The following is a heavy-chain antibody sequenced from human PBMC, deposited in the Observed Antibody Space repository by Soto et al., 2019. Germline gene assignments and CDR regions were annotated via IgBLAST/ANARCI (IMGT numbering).Heavy chain of an antibody. CDR1: GYTFTGYY. Sequence: ASVKVSCKASGYTFTGYYMHWVRQAPGQGLEWMGWINLNNGGTNYAQKFQGWVTMTRDTSISTAYMELSRLRSDDTAVYYCARGVVSGSYYNPNNGFDPWGQGTLVTVSS. V-gene: IGHV1-2*04. CDR3: ARGVVSGSYYNPNNGFDP. D-gene: IGHD3-10*01. J-gene: IGHJ5*02. CDR2: INLNNGGT.